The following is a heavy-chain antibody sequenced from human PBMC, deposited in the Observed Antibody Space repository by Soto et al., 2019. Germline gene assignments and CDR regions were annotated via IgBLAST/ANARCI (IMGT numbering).Heavy chain of an antibody. CDR2: INPSGGST. CDR3: ARDHFSNYYDSSSPRYYYYYYGMDV. V-gene: IGHV1-46*01. Sequence: ASVKVSCKASGYTFTSYYMHWVRQAPGQGLEWMGKINPSGGSTSYAQKFQGRVTMTRDTSTSTVYMELSSLRSEDTAVYYCARDHFSNYYDSSSPRYYYYYYGMDVWGQGTTVTVSS. CDR1: GYTFTSYY. J-gene: IGHJ6*02. D-gene: IGHD3-22*01.